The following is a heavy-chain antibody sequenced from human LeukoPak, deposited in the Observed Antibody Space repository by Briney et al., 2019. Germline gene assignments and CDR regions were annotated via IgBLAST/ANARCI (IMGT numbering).Heavy chain of an antibody. D-gene: IGHD1-26*01. V-gene: IGHV3-33*01. CDR1: GFTFSSYN. J-gene: IGHJ4*02. CDR2: IWYDGSNK. CDR3: ARAPSASYADS. Sequence: GRSLRLSCVASGFTFSSYNTHWVRQAPGKGLEWVAVIWYDGSNKYYADSVKGRFTISRDNSKNTLYLQMNSLRAEDTAVYCCARAPSASYADSWGQGTLLTVSS.